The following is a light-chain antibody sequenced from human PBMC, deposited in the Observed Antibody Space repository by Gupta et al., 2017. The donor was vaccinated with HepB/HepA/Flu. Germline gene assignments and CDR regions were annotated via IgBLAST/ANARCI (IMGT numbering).Light chain of an antibody. Sequence: QSVLTQPPSASGTPGQRVTISCSGSRSDIGNNYVYWYQQLTGTAPKLLIYKNNQRPSGVPDRFSGSKSGTSASLAISGLRSEDEADYYCAAWDDSLVWVFGGGTKLTVL. CDR1: RSDIGNNY. CDR2: KNN. J-gene: IGLJ3*02. CDR3: AAWDDSLVWV. V-gene: IGLV1-47*01.